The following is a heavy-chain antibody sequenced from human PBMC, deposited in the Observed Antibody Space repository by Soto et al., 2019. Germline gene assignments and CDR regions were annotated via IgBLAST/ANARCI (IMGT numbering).Heavy chain of an antibody. V-gene: IGHV3-48*03. Sequence: GGSLRLSCAASGFTLSSYEMNGVRQAPGKGLEWVSYIISSGSTIYYADSVKGRFPISRDNAKNSLSLQTNSLRAEDTAVYYCARIDPFDYGDYDDAFDIWGQGTMVT. CDR3: ARIDPFDYGDYDDAFDI. CDR1: GFTLSSYE. J-gene: IGHJ3*02. D-gene: IGHD4-17*01. CDR2: IISSGSTI.